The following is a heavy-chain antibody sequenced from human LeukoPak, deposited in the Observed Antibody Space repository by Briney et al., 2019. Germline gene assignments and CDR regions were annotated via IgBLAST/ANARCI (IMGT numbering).Heavy chain of an antibody. Sequence: SVKVSCKASGGTFFSYAISWVRQAPGQGLEWMGGIIPIFGTANYAQTFQGRVTITADESTSTPYVELSSLRSEDTAVYYCAREGGVVLMGYAPNTGWFDPWGQGALVTVSS. CDR2: IIPIFGTA. D-gene: IGHD2-8*01. CDR3: AREGGVVLMGYAPNTGWFDP. V-gene: IGHV1-69*01. J-gene: IGHJ5*02. CDR1: GGTFFSYA.